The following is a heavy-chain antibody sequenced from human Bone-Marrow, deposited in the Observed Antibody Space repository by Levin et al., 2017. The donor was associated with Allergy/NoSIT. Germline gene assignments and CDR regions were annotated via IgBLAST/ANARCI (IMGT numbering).Heavy chain of an antibody. CDR3: ARRVRYSSGWYVALDV. CDR1: GYTFTSFD. CDR2: MNPNSGNV. V-gene: IGHV1-8*02. D-gene: IGHD6-19*01. Sequence: ASVKVSCKASGYTFTSFDIQWVRQAPGQGLEWMAWMNPNSGNVGYPQKVQGRVTMTTDNSINTAYMQLSGLTSEDTAVYYCARRVRYSSGWYVALDVWGQGTVVTVSS. J-gene: IGHJ3*01.